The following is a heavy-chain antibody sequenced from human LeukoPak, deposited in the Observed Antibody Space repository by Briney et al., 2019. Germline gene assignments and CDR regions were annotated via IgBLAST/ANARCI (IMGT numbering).Heavy chain of an antibody. V-gene: IGHV1-69*05. CDR1: GGTFSSYA. D-gene: IGHD6-6*01. CDR3: ARDRGVAARPTRGYYFDY. J-gene: IGHJ4*02. Sequence: ASVKVSCKASGGTFSSYAISWVRQAPGQGLEWMGGIIPIFGTANYAQKFQGRVTITTVESTSTAYMELSSLRSEDTAVYYCARDRGVAARPTRGYYFDYWGQGTLVTVSS. CDR2: IIPIFGTA.